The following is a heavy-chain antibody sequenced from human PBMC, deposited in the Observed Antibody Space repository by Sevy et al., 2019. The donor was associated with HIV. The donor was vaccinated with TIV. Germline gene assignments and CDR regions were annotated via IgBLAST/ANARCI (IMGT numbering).Heavy chain of an antibody. Sequence: GESLKISCKASGYRFTSYWIGWVRQMPGKGLQWMGIIYPDDSYTRSRPSFQGQVIIPADKSINTAYLQWSILKASDTAMYFCARRSYDTNGYPQYFFDSWGQGTLVTVSS. CDR1: GYRFTSYW. V-gene: IGHV5-51*01. J-gene: IGHJ4*02. D-gene: IGHD3-22*01. CDR3: ARRSYDTNGYPQYFFDS. CDR2: IYPDDSYT.